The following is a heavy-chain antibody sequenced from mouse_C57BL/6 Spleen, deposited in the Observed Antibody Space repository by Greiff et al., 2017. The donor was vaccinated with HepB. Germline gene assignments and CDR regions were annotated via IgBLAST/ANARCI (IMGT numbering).Heavy chain of an antibody. CDR2: IYPGDGDT. Sequence: QVQLQQSGAELVKPGASVKISCKASGYAFSSYWMNWVKQRPGKGLEWIGQIYPGDGDTNYNGKLKGKATLTADKSSSTAYMQLSSLTSEDSAVYFCARDYGSSHWYFDVWGTGTTVTVSS. CDR1: GYAFSSYW. D-gene: IGHD1-1*01. V-gene: IGHV1-80*01. J-gene: IGHJ1*03. CDR3: ARDYGSSHWYFDV.